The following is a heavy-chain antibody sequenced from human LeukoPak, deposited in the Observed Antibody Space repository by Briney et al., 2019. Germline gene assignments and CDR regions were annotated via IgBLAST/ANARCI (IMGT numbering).Heavy chain of an antibody. J-gene: IGHJ3*02. CDR3: AKNYYSDTSAYFCYAFDI. V-gene: IGHV3-30*02. CDR1: GFTLNNYG. D-gene: IGHD3-22*01. Sequence: GGSLRLSCAASGFTLNNYGIHWVRQAPGKGLEWVAFIRYDGNNEYYADSAKGRFTISRDNSKNTLYLEMDSLRAEDTAVYYCAKNYYSDTSAYFCYAFDIWGQGTVVTVSS. CDR2: IRYDGNNE.